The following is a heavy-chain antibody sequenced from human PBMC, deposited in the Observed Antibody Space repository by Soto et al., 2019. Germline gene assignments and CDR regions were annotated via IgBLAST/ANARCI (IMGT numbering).Heavy chain of an antibody. J-gene: IGHJ4*02. CDR3: VSQYFGFPGSGLLFGY. D-gene: IGHD3-10*01. CDR1: GYSFTSYW. V-gene: IGHV5-51*01. Sequence: PGESLKISCKGSGYSFTSYWIGWVRQMPGKGLEWMGIIYPGDSDTRYSPSFQGQVTISADKSISTAYLQWSSLKASDTAMYYCVSQYFGFPGSGLLFGYWGQGSLVAVS. CDR2: IYPGDSDT.